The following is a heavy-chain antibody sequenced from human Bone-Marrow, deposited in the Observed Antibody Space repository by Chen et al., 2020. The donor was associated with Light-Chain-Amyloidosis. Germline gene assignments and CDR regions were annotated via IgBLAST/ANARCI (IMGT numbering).Heavy chain of an antibody. Sequence: EVQLEQSGPEVKKPWESLKISCKGSGYTFPNYWIGWVRQMPGKGLEWMGVIYPDDSDARYSPSFECQVTISADKSITTAYLQWRSLKASDTAMYYCARRRDGYNFDYWGQGTLVTVSS. CDR2: IYPDDSDA. V-gene: IGHV5-51*01. CDR1: GYTFPNYW. J-gene: IGHJ4*02. CDR3: ARRRDGYNFDY. D-gene: IGHD5-12*01.